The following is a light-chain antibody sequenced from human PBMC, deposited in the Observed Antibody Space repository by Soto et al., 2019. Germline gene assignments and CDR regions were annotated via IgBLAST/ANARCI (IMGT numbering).Light chain of an antibody. Sequence: EIVLTQSPGTLSLSPGERATLSCRASQSVSSSYLAWYQQKLGQAPRLLIYGASSRATGIPDRFIGSGSGTDFNQTISRMEPKDFVVYYCQQYGSSPLFTIGTGTKVDI. CDR1: QSVSSSY. V-gene: IGKV3-20*01. J-gene: IGKJ3*01. CDR2: GAS. CDR3: QQYGSSPLFT.